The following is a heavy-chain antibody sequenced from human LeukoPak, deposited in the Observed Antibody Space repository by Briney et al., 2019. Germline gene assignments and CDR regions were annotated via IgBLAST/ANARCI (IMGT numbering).Heavy chain of an antibody. V-gene: IGHV3-21*01. CDR3: ARDTPEYYDILTGYYRGDY. Sequence: TGGSLRLPCAASGFTFSSYSMNWVRQAPGKGLEWVSSISSSSSYIYYADSVKGRFTISRDNAKNSLYLQMNSLRAEDTAVYYCARDTPEYYDILTGYYRGDYWGQGTLVTVSS. D-gene: IGHD3-9*01. J-gene: IGHJ4*02. CDR2: ISSSSSYI. CDR1: GFTFSSYS.